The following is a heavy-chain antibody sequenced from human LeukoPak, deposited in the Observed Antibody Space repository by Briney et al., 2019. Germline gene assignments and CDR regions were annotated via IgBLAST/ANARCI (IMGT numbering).Heavy chain of an antibody. CDR1: GFTLSSYG. D-gene: IGHD2-2*02. J-gene: IGHJ3*02. V-gene: IGHV3-48*01. Sequence: PGGSLRLSCAASGFTLSSYGLNWVRQAPGKGLEWVSYISSSSSTIYYADSVKGRLTISRDNAKTSLYLQMSSLRAEDTAVYYCARSGYCSTTNCYIRGAFDIWGQGTMVTVSS. CDR2: ISSSSSTI. CDR3: ARSGYCSTTNCYIRGAFDI.